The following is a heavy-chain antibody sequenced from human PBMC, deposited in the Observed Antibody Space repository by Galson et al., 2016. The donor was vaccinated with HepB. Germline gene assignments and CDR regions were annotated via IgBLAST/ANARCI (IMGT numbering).Heavy chain of an antibody. Sequence: SVKVSCKASGGIFRSNAISWVRQAPGQGLEWVGGIIAIFNTPNYAQKFQGRVTITADESTSTVSMELNSLRSEDTALYYCARASGYYSGWLDPWGQGSLVTVSS. V-gene: IGHV1-69*13. CDR3: ARASGYYSGWLDP. J-gene: IGHJ5*02. CDR2: IIAIFNTP. D-gene: IGHD3-3*01. CDR1: GGIFRSNA.